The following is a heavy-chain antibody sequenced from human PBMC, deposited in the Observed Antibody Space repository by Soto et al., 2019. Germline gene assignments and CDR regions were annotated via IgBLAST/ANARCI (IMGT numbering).Heavy chain of an antibody. Sequence: PXESLRLSGAASGFTVSTNYMNWVRQAAGKGLEWVSIIYNVGSTYYSDSVRGRFTISRDNSKNTLYLQMNNLRVEDTAVYYCARDSQGVPAVTPGYHYFGMDVWGQGTKVTVSS. CDR3: ARDSQGVPAVTPGYHYFGMDV. CDR1: GFTVSTNY. D-gene: IGHD2-2*01. V-gene: IGHV3-53*01. J-gene: IGHJ6*02. CDR2: IYNVGST.